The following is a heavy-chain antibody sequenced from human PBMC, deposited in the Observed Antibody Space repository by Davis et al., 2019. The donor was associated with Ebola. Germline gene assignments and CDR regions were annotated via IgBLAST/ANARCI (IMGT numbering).Heavy chain of an antibody. CDR1: GYTFTGYY. Sequence: AASVKVSCKASGYTFTGYYMHWVRQAPGQGLEWMGWISAHNGNTNYAQKPQGRVTMTTDTSTSQAYMELRSLRSDDTAVYYCARDQKIAVAGQNRMRELGYWGQGTLVTVSS. J-gene: IGHJ4*02. V-gene: IGHV1-18*04. D-gene: IGHD6-19*01. CDR2: ISAHNGNT. CDR3: ARDQKIAVAGQNRMRELGY.